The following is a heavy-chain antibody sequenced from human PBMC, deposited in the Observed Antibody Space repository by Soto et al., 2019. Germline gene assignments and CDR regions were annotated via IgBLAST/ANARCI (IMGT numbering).Heavy chain of an antibody. CDR3: ARGKGYYYDSSGYPFDY. Sequence: QVQLVQSGAEVKKPGSSVKVSCKASGGTFSSYAISWVRQAPGQGLEWVGGIIPIFGTANYAQKFQGRVTITADESTSTAYMELSSLRSEDAAVYYCARGKGYYYDSSGYPFDYWGQGTLVTVSS. J-gene: IGHJ4*02. V-gene: IGHV1-69*01. CDR1: GGTFSSYA. CDR2: IIPIFGTA. D-gene: IGHD3-22*01.